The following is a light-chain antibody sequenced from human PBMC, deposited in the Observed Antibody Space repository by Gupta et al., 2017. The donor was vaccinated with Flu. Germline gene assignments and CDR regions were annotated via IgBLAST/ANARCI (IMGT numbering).Light chain of an antibody. CDR1: ESISTW. V-gene: IGKV1-5*03. CDR2: EAS. Sequence: DIQMTQSPATVSASVGDRVTITCRASESISTWLAWYQQKPGKAPKLLMYEASTVESGVPSRFGGSGYGKDFTLTSSRRQPDDFAKYYWQGDSSPWTFGQGTKVEIK. CDR3: QGDSSPWT. J-gene: IGKJ1*01.